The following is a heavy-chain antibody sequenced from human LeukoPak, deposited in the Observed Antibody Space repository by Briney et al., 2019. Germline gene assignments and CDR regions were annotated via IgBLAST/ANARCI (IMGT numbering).Heavy chain of an antibody. J-gene: IGHJ4*02. CDR3: ATSRDFYDTSGYYPYYFDC. CDR1: GFTFSSYA. CDR2: ISGSGSST. D-gene: IGHD3-22*01. V-gene: IGHV3-23*01. Sequence: GGSLRLSCAASGFTFSSYAMSWVRQAPGEGLQWVSGISGSGSSTYYADSVRGRFTISRDNSKNTLYLQMNSLRTEDTAVYYCATSRDFYDTSGYYPYYFDCWGQGTLVTVSS.